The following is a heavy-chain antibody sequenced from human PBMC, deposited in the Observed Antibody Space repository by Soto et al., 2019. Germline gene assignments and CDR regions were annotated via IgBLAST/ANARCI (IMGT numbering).Heavy chain of an antibody. Sequence: GGSLRLSCAASGITVSSSYMSWVRQAPGKGLEWVSVIYSGGATHYADSVKGRFTISRDNSRNTLYLQMNSLIAEDTALYYCARGYDSRGIDYWGQGTLATVSS. CDR1: GITVSSSY. CDR3: ARGYDSRGIDY. J-gene: IGHJ4*02. V-gene: IGHV3-53*01. D-gene: IGHD3-22*01. CDR2: IYSGGAT.